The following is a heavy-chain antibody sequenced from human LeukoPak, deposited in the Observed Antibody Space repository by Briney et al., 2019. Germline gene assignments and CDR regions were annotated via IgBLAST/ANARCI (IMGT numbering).Heavy chain of an antibody. D-gene: IGHD7-27*01. CDR3: ARTGDRDYYYYMDV. CDR1: GYTFTSYG. J-gene: IGHJ6*03. V-gene: IGHV1-8*03. CDR2: MNPNSGNT. Sequence: ASVKVSCKASGYTFTSYGISWVRQAPGQGLEWMGWMNPNSGNTGYAQKFQGRVTITRNTSISTAYMELSSLRSEDTAVYYCARTGDRDYYYYMDVWGKGTTVTVSS.